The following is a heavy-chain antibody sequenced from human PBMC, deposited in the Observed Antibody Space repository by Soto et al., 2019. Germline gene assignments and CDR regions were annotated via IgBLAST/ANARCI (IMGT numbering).Heavy chain of an antibody. D-gene: IGHD5-18*01. J-gene: IGHJ6*02. V-gene: IGHV1-69*01. CDR2: ITPVFESP. CDR1: GGTFTSDA. Sequence: SVKVSCKVSGGTFTSDAISWVRQAPGQGLEWLGGITPVFESPNYAQKFHGRVTITADESTGTAYMELSSLRSEDTAVYYCAGAIHGYNYRVDFWGQGTTVTVSS. CDR3: AGAIHGYNYRVDF.